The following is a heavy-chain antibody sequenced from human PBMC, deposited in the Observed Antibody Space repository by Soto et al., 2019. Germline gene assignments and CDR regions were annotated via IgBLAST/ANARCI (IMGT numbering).Heavy chain of an antibody. CDR3: ARTLGYCSGGSCYSGAFDI. CDR1: GLTFSSYS. D-gene: IGHD2-15*01. CDR2: ISSSSSYI. J-gene: IGHJ3*02. V-gene: IGHV3-21*01. Sequence: PGGSLRLSCAASGLTFSSYSRNWVRQAPGKGLEWVSSISSSSSYIYYADSVKGRFTISRDNAKNSLYLQMNSLRAEDTAVYYCARTLGYCSGGSCYSGAFDIWGQGTMVTVSS.